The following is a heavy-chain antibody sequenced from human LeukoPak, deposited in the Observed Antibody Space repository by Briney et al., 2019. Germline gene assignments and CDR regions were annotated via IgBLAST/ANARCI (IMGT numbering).Heavy chain of an antibody. Sequence: ASVKVSCKTSGYTFSSSGISWVRQAPGQGLEWIGFINTYNGDTNYVQKLQGRITLTTDSSTSTAYMELRSLTSDDTAVYYCVRDASHGWFDPWGQGTLVTVSS. CDR3: VRDASHGWFDP. CDR2: INTYNGDT. V-gene: IGHV1-18*01. CDR1: GYTFSSSG. J-gene: IGHJ5*02.